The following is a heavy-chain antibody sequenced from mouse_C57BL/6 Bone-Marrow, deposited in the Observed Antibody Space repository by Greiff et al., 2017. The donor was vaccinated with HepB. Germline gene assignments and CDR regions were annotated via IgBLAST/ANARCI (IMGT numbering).Heavy chain of an antibody. CDR3: ARSGLLLRLGPAY. V-gene: IGHV1-81*01. CDR1: GYTFTSYG. D-gene: IGHD1-1*01. Sequence: VHLVESGAELARPGASVKLSCKASGYTFTSYGISWVKQRTGQGLEWIGEIYPRSGNTYYNEKFKGKATLTADKSSSTAYMELRILTSEDSAVYFCARSGLLLRLGPAYWGQGTLVTVSA. J-gene: IGHJ3*01. CDR2: IYPRSGNT.